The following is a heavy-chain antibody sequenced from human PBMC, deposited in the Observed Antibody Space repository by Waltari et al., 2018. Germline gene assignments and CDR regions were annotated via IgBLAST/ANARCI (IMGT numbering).Heavy chain of an antibody. CDR2: MSPKIGNI. J-gene: IGHJ6*02. V-gene: IGHV1-8*01. Sequence: QVQLVQSGAEVKKPGASVKVSCKASGDTFTNSDINWVRQAPGQGRGWMGWMSPKIGNIGDAQKFLGRVTPTMDMSIHTAYMELSRLTSEDTAVYYCAAEKWERQGGYYYFGMDVWGQGTTVTVSS. CDR1: GDTFTNSD. D-gene: IGHD1-26*01. CDR3: AAEKWERQGGYYYFGMDV.